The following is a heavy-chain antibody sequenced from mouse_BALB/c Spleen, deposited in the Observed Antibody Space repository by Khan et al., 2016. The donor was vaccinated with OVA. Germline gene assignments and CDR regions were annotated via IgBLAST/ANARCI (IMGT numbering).Heavy chain of an antibody. V-gene: IGHV5-6*01. CDR2: VSTVGSYT. D-gene: IGHD1-1*01. CDR1: GFTFSTYG. CDR3: TRFAYYYDSEGFAY. Sequence: EVELVESGGDLVKPGGSLKLSCAASGFTFSTYGMSWVRQTPDKRLEWVATVSTVGSYTYYPDSVKGRFTISRDNAKNTLYLQMSGLKSEDTAMFYCTRFAYYYDSEGFAYWGQGTLVTVSA. J-gene: IGHJ3*01.